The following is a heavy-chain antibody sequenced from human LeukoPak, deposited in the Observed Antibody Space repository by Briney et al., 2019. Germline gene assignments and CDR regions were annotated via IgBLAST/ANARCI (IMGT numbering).Heavy chain of an antibody. CDR3: ARLISPHTILYYFDY. V-gene: IGHV4-59*08. CDR1: GGSISSYY. Sequence: SETLSPTCTVSGGSISSYYWSWIRQPPGKGLEWIGYIYYSGSTNYNPSLKSRVTISVDTSKNQFSLKLSSVTAADTAVYYCARLISPHTILYYFDYWGQGTLVTVSS. CDR2: IYYSGST. J-gene: IGHJ4*02. D-gene: IGHD3-3*01.